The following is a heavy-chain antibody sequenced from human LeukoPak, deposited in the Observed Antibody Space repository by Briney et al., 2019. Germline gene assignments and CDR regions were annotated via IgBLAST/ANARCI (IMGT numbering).Heavy chain of an antibody. CDR1: GGSISSSSYY. J-gene: IGHJ4*02. Sequence: MSSETLSLTCTVSGGSISSSSYYWGWIRQPPGKGLERIGSIYYSGSTYYNPSLKSRVTISVDTAKNQFSRKLSSVTAADTAVYYCARWARSSWYWDYWGQGTLVTVSS. D-gene: IGHD6-13*01. CDR3: ARWARSSWYWDY. CDR2: IYYSGST. V-gene: IGHV4-39*01.